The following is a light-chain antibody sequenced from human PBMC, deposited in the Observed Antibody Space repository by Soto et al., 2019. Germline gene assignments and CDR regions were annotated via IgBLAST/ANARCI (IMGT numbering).Light chain of an antibody. J-gene: IGKJ1*01. CDR2: GAS. CDR3: QQYETFSGT. Sequence: DIVLTQSPGTLSLSPGERATLSCRASQSITNNFLAWYQQKPGQAPRLLIYGASYRATGIPDRFSGSGSGTKFTLTIASLQPDDFATYYCQQYETFSGTFGPGTKVDIK. V-gene: IGKV3-20*01. CDR1: QSITNNF.